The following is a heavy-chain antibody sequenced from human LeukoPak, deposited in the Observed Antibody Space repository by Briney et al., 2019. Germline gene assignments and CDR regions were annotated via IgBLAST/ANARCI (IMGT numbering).Heavy chain of an antibody. CDR1: IFIFGDYY. Sequence: GGSLRLFRAASIFIFGDYYMSWISHAPGKGLEWVSYISSSGSTIYYADSVKGRFTISRDNAKNSLYLQMNSLRAEDTAVYYCASGGYGDYDYWGQGTLVTVSS. J-gene: IGHJ4*02. CDR3: ASGGYGDYDY. V-gene: IGHV3-11*04. D-gene: IGHD4-17*01. CDR2: ISSSGSTI.